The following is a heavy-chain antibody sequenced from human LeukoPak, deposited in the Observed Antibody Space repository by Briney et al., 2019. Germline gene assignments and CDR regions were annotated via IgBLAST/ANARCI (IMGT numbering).Heavy chain of an antibody. Sequence: SETLSLTCTVSGVSTSSSSYYWGWIRQPPGKGLEWIGNIYYSGSTNYNPSLKSRATISVDTSKNQFSLKLSSVTAADTAVYYCARALYYSDSSGHYYSLFDYWGQGALVTVSS. CDR2: IYYSGST. D-gene: IGHD3-22*01. V-gene: IGHV4-39*01. CDR3: ARALYYSDSSGHYYSLFDY. J-gene: IGHJ4*02. CDR1: GVSTSSSSYY.